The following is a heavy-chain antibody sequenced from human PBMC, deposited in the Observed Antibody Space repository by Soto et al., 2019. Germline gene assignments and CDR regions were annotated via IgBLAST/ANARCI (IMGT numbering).Heavy chain of an antibody. CDR1: GFSLSTTAEG. D-gene: IGHD2-2*01. Sequence: QITLKESGPTLVKPTQTLTLTCTFSGFSLSTTAEGVGWIRQPPGKALEWLALIYWDDDERYSPSLKSRLTITKDTSQNQVVLTMNNVDPVDSATYYCAHGSCSSADCYPQPYLDYWGQGILVTVSS. V-gene: IGHV2-5*02. CDR3: AHGSCSSADCYPQPYLDY. J-gene: IGHJ4*02. CDR2: IYWDDDE.